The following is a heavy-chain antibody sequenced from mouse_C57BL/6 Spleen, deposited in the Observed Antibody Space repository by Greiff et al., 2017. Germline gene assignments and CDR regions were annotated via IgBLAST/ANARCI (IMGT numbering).Heavy chain of an antibody. V-gene: IGHV14-2*01. CDR1: GFNIKDSY. CDR2: IDPEDGET. Sequence: EVQLQQSGAELVKPGASVKLSCTASGFNIKDSYMHWVKQRTEKGLEWIGRIDPEDGETKYAPKFKGKATITANTSSNTAYLQLSSLTSEDTAVYYSARSGGYYRAVDYWGQGTSVTVSS. CDR3: ARSGGYYRAVDY. D-gene: IGHD2-3*01. J-gene: IGHJ4*01.